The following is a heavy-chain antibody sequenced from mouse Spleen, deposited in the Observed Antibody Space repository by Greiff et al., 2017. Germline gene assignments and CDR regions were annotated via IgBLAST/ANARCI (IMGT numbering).Heavy chain of an antibody. D-gene: IGHD2-3*01. Sequence: VQLKQSGPGLVKPSQSLSLTCSVTGYSITSGYYWNWIRQFPGNKLEWMGYISYDGSNNYNPSLKNRISITRDTSKNQFFLKLNSVTTEDTATYYCARDSGNDGYPLYAMDYWGQGTSVTVSS. CDR2: ISYDGSN. CDR1: GYSITSGYY. J-gene: IGHJ4*01. V-gene: IGHV3-6*01. CDR3: ARDSGNDGYPLYAMDY.